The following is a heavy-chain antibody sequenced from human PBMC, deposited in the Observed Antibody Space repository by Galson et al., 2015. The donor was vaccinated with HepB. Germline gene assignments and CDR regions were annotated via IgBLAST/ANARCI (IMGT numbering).Heavy chain of an antibody. CDR2: ISAYNGNT. J-gene: IGHJ6*03. CDR1: GGTFSSYT. V-gene: IGHV1-18*01. D-gene: IGHD6-13*01. Sequence: SVKVSCKASGGTFSSYTISWVRQAPGQGLEWMGWISAYNGNTNYAQKPQGRVTMTTDTSTSTAYMELRSLRSDDTAVYYCARVNLVAAEIDGVNSYYYYMDVWGKGTTVTVSS. CDR3: ARVNLVAAEIDGVNSYYYYMDV.